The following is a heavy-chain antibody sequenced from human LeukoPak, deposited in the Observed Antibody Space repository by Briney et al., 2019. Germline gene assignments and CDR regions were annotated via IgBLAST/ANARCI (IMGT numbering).Heavy chain of an antibody. Sequence: ASVKVSCKVSGYTLTELSMHWVRQAPGKGLEWMGGFDPEDGETIYAQKFQGRVTMTEDTSTDTAYMELSSLRSEDTAVYYCARGEAATTGSYYYYMDVWGKGTTVTVSS. CDR3: ARGEAATTGSYYYYMDV. CDR1: GYTLTELS. CDR2: FDPEDGET. D-gene: IGHD1-7*01. V-gene: IGHV1-24*01. J-gene: IGHJ6*03.